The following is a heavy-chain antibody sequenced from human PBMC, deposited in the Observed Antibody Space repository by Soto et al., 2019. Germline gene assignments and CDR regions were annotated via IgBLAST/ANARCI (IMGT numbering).Heavy chain of an antibody. V-gene: IGHV4-30-2*01. D-gene: IGHD4-4*01. CDR3: ARGLLDYSNLPATNWFDP. CDR2: IYHSGST. J-gene: IGHJ5*02. Sequence: SETLSLTCAVSGGSICSGGYSWSWIRQPPGKGLEWIGYIYHSGSTYYNPSLKSRVTISVDRSKNQFSLKLSSVTAADTAVYYCARGLLDYSNLPATNWFDPWGQGTLVTVSS. CDR1: GGSICSGGYS.